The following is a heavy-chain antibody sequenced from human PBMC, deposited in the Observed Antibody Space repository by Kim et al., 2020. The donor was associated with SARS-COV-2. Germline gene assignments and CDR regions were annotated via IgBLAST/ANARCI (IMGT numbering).Heavy chain of an antibody. J-gene: IGHJ6*02. D-gene: IGHD2-2*01. Sequence: GGSLRLSCAASGFTFSSYWMHWVRQAPGKGLVWVSRINSDGSSTSYADSVKGRFTISRDNAKNTLYLQMNSLRAEDTAVYYCARILGYCSSTSCPESPYYYGMDVWGQGATVTVS. CDR3: ARILGYCSSTSCPESPYYYGMDV. V-gene: IGHV3-74*01. CDR1: GFTFSSYW. CDR2: INSDGSST.